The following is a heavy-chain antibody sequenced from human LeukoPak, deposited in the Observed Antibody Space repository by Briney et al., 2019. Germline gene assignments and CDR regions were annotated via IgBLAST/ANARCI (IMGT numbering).Heavy chain of an antibody. CDR2: ISNSGGST. J-gene: IGHJ4*02. D-gene: IGHD2-15*01. CDR1: GFTFSKYA. Sequence: GGSLRLSCAASGFTFSKYAMSWVRQAPEKGLEWVSAISNSGGSTSYADSVKGRFTVSSDNSKNTLYLQMNSLRAEDTAVYYCAKQTGYCSGGTCYFDYWGQGTRVTVSS. CDR3: AKQTGYCSGGTCYFDY. V-gene: IGHV3-23*01.